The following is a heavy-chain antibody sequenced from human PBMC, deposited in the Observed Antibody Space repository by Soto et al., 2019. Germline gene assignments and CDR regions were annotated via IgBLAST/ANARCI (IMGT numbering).Heavy chain of an antibody. V-gene: IGHV3-9*01. Sequence: EVRLVESGGGLVQSGRSLRLSCAASGFNLHDHTMHWVRQAPGRRLEWVSDITSNSQTIAYADSVKGRFTVSRDNARNSLYLQLDRLTPEDTAVYYCTRDYGWVQFDLWGQGTLVTVSS. CDR1: GFNLHDHT. CDR2: ITSNSQTI. D-gene: IGHD6-19*01. J-gene: IGHJ4*02. CDR3: TRDYGWVQFDL.